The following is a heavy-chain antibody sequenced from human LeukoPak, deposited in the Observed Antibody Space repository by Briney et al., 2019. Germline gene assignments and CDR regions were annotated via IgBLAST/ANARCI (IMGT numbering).Heavy chain of an antibody. V-gene: IGHV4-30-2*01. CDR1: GGSISSGGYS. CDR2: IYHSGST. Sequence: PSETLSLTCAVSGGSISSGGYSWSWIRQPPGKGLEWIGYIYHSGSTNYNPSLKSRVTISVDTSKNQFSLKLSSVTAADTAVYYCARHSIFGVVLPRKPKGNYMDVWGKGTTVTVSS. CDR3: ARHSIFGVVLPRKPKGNYMDV. J-gene: IGHJ6*03. D-gene: IGHD3-3*01.